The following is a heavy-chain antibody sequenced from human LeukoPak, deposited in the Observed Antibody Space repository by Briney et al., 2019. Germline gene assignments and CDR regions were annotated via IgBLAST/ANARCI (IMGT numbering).Heavy chain of an antibody. J-gene: IGHJ3*02. D-gene: IGHD4-23*01. CDR3: ARSLYRGNYGDAFDI. V-gene: IGHV3-21*01. CDR2: ISSSSSYI. CDR1: GFTFSIYS. Sequence: PGGSLRLSCAASGFTFSIYSMNSVRQAPGKGLEWVSSISSSSSYIYYADSVKGRFTISRDNAKNSLYLQKNSLRAEDTGVHYCARSLYRGNYGDAFDIWGQGTMVTVSS.